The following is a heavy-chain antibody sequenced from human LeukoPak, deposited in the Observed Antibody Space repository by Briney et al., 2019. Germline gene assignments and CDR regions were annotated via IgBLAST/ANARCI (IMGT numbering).Heavy chain of an antibody. Sequence: GGSLRLSCAASGFTFSSYWMSWVRQAPGKGLEWVANIKQDGSEKYYVDSVKGRFTISRDNAKNSLYLQMNSLRAEDTAVYYCARPRLRYFDWFDYWGQGTLVTVSS. CDR3: ARPRLRYFDWFDY. CDR2: IKQDGSEK. V-gene: IGHV3-7*01. CDR1: GFTFSSYW. J-gene: IGHJ4*02. D-gene: IGHD3-9*01.